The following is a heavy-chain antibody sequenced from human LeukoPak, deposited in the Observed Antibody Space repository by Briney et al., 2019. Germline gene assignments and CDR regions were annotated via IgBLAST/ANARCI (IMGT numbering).Heavy chain of an antibody. CDR3: ASRVW. Sequence: GGSLRLSCAASTFTVSGDYMSWVRQAPGKGLEWVSLICSGGATYYAYSVKGRFTISRDNSKKILFLQMNSLTAEDTAVYYCASRVWWGQGTLVTVSS. CDR2: ICSGGAT. V-gene: IGHV3-53*01. CDR1: TFTVSGDY. J-gene: IGHJ4*02.